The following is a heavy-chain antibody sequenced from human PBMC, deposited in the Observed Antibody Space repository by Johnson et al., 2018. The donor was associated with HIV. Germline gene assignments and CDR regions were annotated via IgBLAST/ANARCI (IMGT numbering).Heavy chain of an antibody. D-gene: IGHD2-2*01. CDR1: EFTFSDYY. Sequence: QVQLVESGGGLVKPGGSLRLSCAAYEFTFSDYYMNWIRQAPGKGLEWVSFISSSGSTIQYADSVKGRFTISRDNAKNSMYLQMNSLRDEDTAVYYCAKDLPPPTRTFDLLGPGTMVPVSS. J-gene: IGHJ3*01. CDR2: ISSSGSTI. V-gene: IGHV3-11*04. CDR3: AKDLPPPTRTFDL.